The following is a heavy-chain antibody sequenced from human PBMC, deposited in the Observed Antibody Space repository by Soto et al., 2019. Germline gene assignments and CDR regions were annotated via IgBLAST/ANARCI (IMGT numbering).Heavy chain of an antibody. CDR2: INPNSGGT. V-gene: IGHV1-2*04. CDR1: GYTFTGYY. CDR3: ARGGGSYYTGQWWYFDL. J-gene: IGHJ2*01. D-gene: IGHD1-26*01. Sequence: QVQLVQSGAEVKKPGASVKVSCKASGYTFTGYYMHWVRQAPGQGLEWMGWINPNSGGTNYAQKFQGWVTMTRDTSISTAYMELSRLRSDDTAVYYCARGGGSYYTGQWWYFDLWGRGTLVTVSS.